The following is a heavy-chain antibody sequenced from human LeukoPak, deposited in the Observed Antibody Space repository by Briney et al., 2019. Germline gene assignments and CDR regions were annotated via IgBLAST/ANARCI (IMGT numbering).Heavy chain of an antibody. CDR1: GGSISSGSYY. V-gene: IGHV4-61*10. CDR3: ARVAEMATIFPNYFDY. CDR2: IYYSGST. Sequence: PSETLSLTCTVSGGSISSGSYYWSWIRQPAGKGLEWIGYIYYSGSTNYNPSLKSRVTISVDTSKNQFSLKLSSVTAADTAVYYCARVAEMATIFPNYFDYWGQGTLVTVSS. J-gene: IGHJ4*02. D-gene: IGHD5-24*01.